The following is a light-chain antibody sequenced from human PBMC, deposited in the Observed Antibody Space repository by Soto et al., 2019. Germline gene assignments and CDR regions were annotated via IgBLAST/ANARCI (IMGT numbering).Light chain of an antibody. CDR1: SSDVGSYKY. CDR3: SSYASDTSLV. Sequence: QSALTQPASVSGSPGQSITISCTGTSSDVGSYKYVSWYQQHPDKAPKLMIYEVTNRPSGVSSRFSGSKSGSTASLTISGLQAEDEAIYYCSSYASDTSLVFGGGTKLTVL. CDR2: EVT. V-gene: IGLV2-14*01. J-gene: IGLJ2*01.